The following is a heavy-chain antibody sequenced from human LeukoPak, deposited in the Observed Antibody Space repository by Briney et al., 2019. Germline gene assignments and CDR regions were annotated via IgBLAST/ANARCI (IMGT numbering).Heavy chain of an antibody. J-gene: IGHJ4*02. D-gene: IGHD2-2*02. CDR1: GFTFNRNA. CDR2: ISCSGGNT. V-gene: IGHV3-23*01. Sequence: HPGGSLRLSCAASGFTFNRNAISWVRQAPGKGLEWVSAISCSGGNTYYADSVKGRFTTSRDNSKNTLYLQMNSLRDEDTAIYYCVKEDQYCGSTGCYTVGFDYWGQGTLVTVSS. CDR3: VKEDQYCGSTGCYTVGFDY.